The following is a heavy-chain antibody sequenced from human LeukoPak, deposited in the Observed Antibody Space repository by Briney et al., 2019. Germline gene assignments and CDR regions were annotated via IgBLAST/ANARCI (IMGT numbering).Heavy chain of an antibody. CDR1: GFTFSSYA. CDR2: IGGSGGST. V-gene: IGHV3-23*01. CDR3: AKDPYGTRYFDY. J-gene: IGHJ4*02. Sequence: GGSLRLSCAASGFTFSSYAMSWVRQAPGKGLEWVSAIGGSGGSTYYADSVKGRFTISRDNSKNTVYLQMNSLRAEDTAVYYCAKDPYGTRYFDYWGQGTLVTVSS. D-gene: IGHD2-2*01.